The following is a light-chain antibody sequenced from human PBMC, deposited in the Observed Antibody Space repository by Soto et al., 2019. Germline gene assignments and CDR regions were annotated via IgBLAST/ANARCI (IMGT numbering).Light chain of an antibody. CDR1: SGHSTYA. Sequence: QPVLTQSPSASASLGASVKLTCTLSSGHSTYAIAWHQQQPEKGPRYLMKVNTDGSHSKGDGIPDRFSGSSSGTERYLTISSLQSEDEADYYCQTWDTGIVVFGGGTQLTVL. J-gene: IGLJ2*01. V-gene: IGLV4-69*01. CDR2: VNTDGSH. CDR3: QTWDTGIVV.